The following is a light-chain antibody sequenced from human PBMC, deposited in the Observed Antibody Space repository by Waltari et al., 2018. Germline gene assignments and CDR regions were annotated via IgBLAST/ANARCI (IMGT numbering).Light chain of an antibody. Sequence: QSVLTQPPSVSGTPGQTVTISCTGSSSNIGAGYEVHWYQQLPGPAPKLLVSGDDNRPSGVPDRFSGSKSGSSASLAITGLQAEDEADYYCQSYDSSLSGVFGGGTKLTVL. V-gene: IGLV1-40*01. CDR3: QSYDSSLSGV. J-gene: IGLJ2*01. CDR2: GDD. CDR1: SSNIGAGYE.